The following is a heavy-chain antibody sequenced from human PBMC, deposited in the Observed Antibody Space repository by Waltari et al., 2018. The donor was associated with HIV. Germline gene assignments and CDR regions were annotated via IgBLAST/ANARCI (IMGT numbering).Heavy chain of an antibody. CDR1: GGSISSYY. D-gene: IGHD6-13*01. CDR2: IYYSGST. Sequence: QVQLQESGPGLVKPSETLSLTCTVSGGSISSYYWSWFRQPPGKGLEWIGYIYYSGSTNYNPSLKSRVTISVDTSKNQFSLKLSSVTAADTAVYYCARHFGYSSSCFDYWGQGTLVTVSS. CDR3: ARHFGYSSSCFDY. V-gene: IGHV4-59*08. J-gene: IGHJ4*02.